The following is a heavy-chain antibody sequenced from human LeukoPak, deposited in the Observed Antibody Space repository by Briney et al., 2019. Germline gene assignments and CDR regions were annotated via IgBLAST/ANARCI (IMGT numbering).Heavy chain of an antibody. Sequence: SETLSLTCTVSGGSISSYYWSWIRQPAGKGLEWIGRIYTSGSTNYNPSLKSRVTISVDTSKNQFSLKLSSVTAADTAVYYCARAPGGTTIFGVVRVQTVYYMDVWGKGTTVTVSS. CDR2: IYTSGST. V-gene: IGHV4-4*07. CDR3: ARAPGGTTIFGVVRVQTVYYMDV. CDR1: GGSISSYY. J-gene: IGHJ6*03. D-gene: IGHD3-3*01.